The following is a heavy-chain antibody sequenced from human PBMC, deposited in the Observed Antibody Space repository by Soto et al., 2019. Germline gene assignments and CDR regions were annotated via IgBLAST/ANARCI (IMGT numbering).Heavy chain of an antibody. Sequence: PGRSLRLSCAASGFTFSSYAMSWVRQAPGKGLEWVSAISSSGGYTYYAGSVKGRFTISRDNSKNTLSLQMNSLRAEDTAVYYCAKEGEAGTTFFDYWGQGTLVTVSS. CDR1: GFTFSSYA. V-gene: IGHV3-23*01. D-gene: IGHD1-7*01. CDR3: AKEGEAGTTFFDY. J-gene: IGHJ4*02. CDR2: ISSSGGYT.